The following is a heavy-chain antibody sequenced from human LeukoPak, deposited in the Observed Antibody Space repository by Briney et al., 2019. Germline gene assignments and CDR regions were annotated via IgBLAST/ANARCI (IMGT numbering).Heavy chain of an antibody. V-gene: IGHV3-7*01. Sequence: PGGSLRLPCAASGFTFSSYAMSWVRQAPGKGLEWVANIKQDGSEKYYVDSVKGRFTISRDNAKNSLYLQMNSLRAEDTAVYYCARAQGSWELRVGCDYWGQGTLVTVSS. CDR2: IKQDGSEK. D-gene: IGHD1-26*01. CDR1: GFTFSSYA. J-gene: IGHJ4*02. CDR3: ARAQGSWELRVGCDY.